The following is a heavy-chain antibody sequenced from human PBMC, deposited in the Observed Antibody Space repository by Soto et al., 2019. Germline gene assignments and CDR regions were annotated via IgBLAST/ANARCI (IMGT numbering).Heavy chain of an antibody. CDR3: ASGGNYYDSSGYYYFYGMDV. Sequence: ASVKVSCKASGGTFSSYAISWVRQAPGQGLEWMGGIIPIFGTANYAQKFQGRVTITADESTSTAYMELSSLRSEDTAVYYCASGGNYYDSSGYYYFYGMDVWGQGTTVTVSS. J-gene: IGHJ6*02. V-gene: IGHV1-69*13. D-gene: IGHD3-22*01. CDR2: IIPIFGTA. CDR1: GGTFSSYA.